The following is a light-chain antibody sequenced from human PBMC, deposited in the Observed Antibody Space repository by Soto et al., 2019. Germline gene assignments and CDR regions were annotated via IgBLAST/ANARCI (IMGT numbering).Light chain of an antibody. CDR2: GIS. V-gene: IGKV3D-15*01. CDR3: QQHGQWPIT. CDR1: QSVNSN. Sequence: EIVMTQSPATLSVSPGERATLSCRASQSVNSNYLAWYQQKPGQAPRLLIYGISKRATDIPDRFSGSGSGTEVTLTISSLQPADFATYYCQQHGQWPITFGQGTRLEIK. J-gene: IGKJ5*01.